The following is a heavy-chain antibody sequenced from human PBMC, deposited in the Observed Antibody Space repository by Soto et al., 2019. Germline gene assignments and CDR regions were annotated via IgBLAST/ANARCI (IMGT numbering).Heavy chain of an antibody. CDR3: AREMSGRYDWYFDL. CDR1: GFTFSDYY. J-gene: IGHJ2*01. CDR2: ISSSSSYT. V-gene: IGHV3-11*06. D-gene: IGHD6-19*01. Sequence: QVQLVESGGGLVKPGGSLRLSCAASGFTFSDYYMSWIRQAPGKGLEWVSYISSSSSYTNYADSVKGRFTISRDNAKNSLYLQMNSLRAEDTAVYYCAREMSGRYDWYFDLWGRGTLVTVSS.